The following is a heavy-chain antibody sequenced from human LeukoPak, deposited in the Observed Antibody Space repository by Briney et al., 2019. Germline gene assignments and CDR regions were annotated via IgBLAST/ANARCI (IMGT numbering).Heavy chain of an antibody. V-gene: IGHV4-59*01. CDR1: GGSINSYY. CDR3: TRGNAN. CDR2: ISYSGST. Sequence: SETLSLTCTVSGGSINSYYWSWIRQPPGKGLEWIGYISYSGSTNYNPSLKSRVTISVDTSKNQFFLKLCSVTAADTALYYCTRGNANWGQGTLVTVSS. J-gene: IGHJ4*02.